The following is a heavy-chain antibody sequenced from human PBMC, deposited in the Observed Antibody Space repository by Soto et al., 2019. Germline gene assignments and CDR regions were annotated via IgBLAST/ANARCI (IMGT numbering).Heavy chain of an antibody. V-gene: IGHV4-31*11. J-gene: IGHJ3*02. D-gene: IGHD5-18*01. Sequence: SETLSLTCAFYGGSFSGYYWSWIRQHPGKGLEWIGYIYYSGSTYYNPSLKSRVTISVDTSKNQFSLKLSSVTAADTAVYYCGRGTLWIQLWPRAFDIWGQGTMVTVSS. CDR2: IYYSGST. CDR3: GRGTLWIQLWPRAFDI. CDR1: GGSFSGYY.